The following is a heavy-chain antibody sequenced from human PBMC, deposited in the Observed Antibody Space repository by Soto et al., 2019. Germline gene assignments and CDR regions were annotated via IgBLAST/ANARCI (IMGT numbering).Heavy chain of an antibody. D-gene: IGHD3-3*01. CDR1: GFTFSRYG. CDR3: ARDLQWGTDYYDFWSGYSYYFDY. J-gene: IGHJ4*02. V-gene: IGHV3-33*01. CDR2: IWYDGSNK. Sequence: GGSLRLSCAASGFTFSRYGMHWVRQAPGKGLEWVAVIWYDGSNKYYADSVKGRFTISRDNSKNTLYLQMNSLRAEDTAVYYCARDLQWGTDYYDFWSGYSYYFDYWGQGTLVTVSS.